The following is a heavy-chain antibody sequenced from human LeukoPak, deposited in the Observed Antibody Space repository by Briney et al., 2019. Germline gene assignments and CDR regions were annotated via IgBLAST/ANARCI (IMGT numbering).Heavy chain of an antibody. D-gene: IGHD4-17*01. CDR2: IYYSGST. CDR1: GGSISSYY. J-gene: IGHJ5*02. CDR3: ARGHMTTVRGWFDP. V-gene: IGHV4-59*01. Sequence: PSETLSLTCTVSGGSISSYYWSWIRQPPGKGLEWIGYIYYSGSTNYNPSLKSRVTISVDTSKNQFSLKLSSVTAADTAVYYCARGHMTTVRGWFDPWGQGTLVTVSS.